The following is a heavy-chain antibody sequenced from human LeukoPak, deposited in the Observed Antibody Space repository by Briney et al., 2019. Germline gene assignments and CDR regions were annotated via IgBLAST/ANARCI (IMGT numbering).Heavy chain of an antibody. J-gene: IGHJ4*02. CDR2: INLNSGGT. Sequence: ASVKVSCKASGYAFTGYHMHWVRQAPGQGLEWMGWINLNSGGTNFAQKFQGRVTMTRDTSITTAYMELTRLRSDDTAVYYCARSYDILTGRHYFDYWGQGTLVTVSS. CDR1: GYAFTGYH. V-gene: IGHV1-2*02. D-gene: IGHD3-9*01. CDR3: ARSYDILTGRHYFDY.